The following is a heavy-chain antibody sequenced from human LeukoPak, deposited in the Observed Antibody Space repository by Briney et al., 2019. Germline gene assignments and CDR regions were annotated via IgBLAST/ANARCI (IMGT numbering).Heavy chain of an antibody. Sequence: SETLSLTCAVYGGSFSGYYWSWIRQPPGKGLEWIGEIYHSGSTSYNPSLKSRVTISVDKSKNQFSLKLSSVTAADTAVYYCATSAVQLERRARWFDPWGQGTLVTVSS. CDR2: IYHSGST. CDR3: ATSAVQLERRARWFDP. CDR1: GGSFSGYY. J-gene: IGHJ5*02. D-gene: IGHD1-1*01. V-gene: IGHV4-34*01.